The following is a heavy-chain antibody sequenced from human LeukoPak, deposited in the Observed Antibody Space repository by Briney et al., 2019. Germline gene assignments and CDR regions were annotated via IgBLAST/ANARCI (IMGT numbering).Heavy chain of an antibody. Sequence: SETLSLTCAVYGGSFSGYYWSWIRQPPGKGLEWIGEINHSGSTNYNPSLKSRVTISVDTSKNQFSLKLSSVTAADTAVYYCARGRVIAARRNYYGMDVWGQGTTVIVSS. CDR1: GGSFSGYY. CDR3: ARGRVIAARRNYYGMDV. J-gene: IGHJ6*02. V-gene: IGHV4-34*01. CDR2: INHSGST. D-gene: IGHD6-6*01.